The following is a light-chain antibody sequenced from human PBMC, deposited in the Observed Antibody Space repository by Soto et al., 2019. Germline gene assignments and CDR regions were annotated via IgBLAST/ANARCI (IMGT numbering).Light chain of an antibody. CDR1: QSISIW. CDR3: QHYNSYFAWT. Sequence: DIQMTQSPSTLSASVGDRVTITCRASQSISIWLAWHQQKPGKAPKLLIYDASNLDNGVPSRFSGSGSGTEFTLTISSLQPEDFATYYCQHYNSYFAWTFGQGTKVDIK. V-gene: IGKV1-5*01. CDR2: DAS. J-gene: IGKJ1*01.